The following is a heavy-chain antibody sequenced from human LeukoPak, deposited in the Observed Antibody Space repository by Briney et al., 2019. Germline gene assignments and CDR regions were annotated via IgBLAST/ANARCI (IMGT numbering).Heavy chain of an antibody. CDR2: IHYSGTT. V-gene: IGHV4-59*12. CDR1: GDFINSYS. D-gene: IGHD2-2*01. CDR3: ARLVVVPAAMEYYFDY. J-gene: IGHJ4*02. Sequence: SETLSLTCTVSGDFINSYSWSWIRQPPGKGLEWIGYIHYSGTTNYNPSLKSRVTISVDPSKNQFSLKLSSVTAADTAVYYCARLVVVPAAMEYYFDYWGQGTLVTVSS.